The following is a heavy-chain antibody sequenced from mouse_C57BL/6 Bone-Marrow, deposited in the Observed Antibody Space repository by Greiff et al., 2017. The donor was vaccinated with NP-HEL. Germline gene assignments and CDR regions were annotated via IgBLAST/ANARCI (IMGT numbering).Heavy chain of an antibody. D-gene: IGHD1-1*01. CDR2: ILPGSGNT. V-gene: IGHV1-9*01. CDR1: GYTFTGNW. CDR3: ARDCYGSSYFDY. Sequence: VQLQQSGAELMKPGASVKLSCKATGYTFTGNWIEWVKQRPGHGLEWIGEILPGSGNTYYNERFKGKATFTADTSSNTAYMQLSSLTTEDSAIDYCARDCYGSSYFDYWGQGTTLTVSS. J-gene: IGHJ2*01.